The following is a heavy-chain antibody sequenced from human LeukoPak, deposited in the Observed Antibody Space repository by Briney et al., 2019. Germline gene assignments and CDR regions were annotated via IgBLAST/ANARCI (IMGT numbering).Heavy chain of an antibody. CDR3: ARGRPNTSVLDY. Sequence: SETLSLTCTVSGGSIGSFYWSWIRQPAGKGLEWIGHIYTTGSTNYNPSLKSRVTMSVGTSKNQFSLKLGSVTAADTAVYYCARGRPNTSVLDYWGQGALVTVSS. D-gene: IGHD2-2*02. V-gene: IGHV4-4*07. J-gene: IGHJ4*02. CDR1: GGSIGSFY. CDR2: IYTTGST.